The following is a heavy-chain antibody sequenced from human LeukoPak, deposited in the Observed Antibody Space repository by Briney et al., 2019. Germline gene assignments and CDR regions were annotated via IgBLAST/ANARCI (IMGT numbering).Heavy chain of an antibody. CDR1: GGSFSGYY. Sequence: SETLSLTCAVYGGSFSGYYWSWIRQPPGKGLEWIGEINHSGSTNYNPSLKSRVTISVDTPKNQFSLKLSSVTAADTAVYYCARGSPYYYDSSGYYYWGQGTLVTVSS. D-gene: IGHD3-22*01. CDR2: INHSGST. CDR3: ARGSPYYYDSSGYYY. V-gene: IGHV4-34*01. J-gene: IGHJ4*02.